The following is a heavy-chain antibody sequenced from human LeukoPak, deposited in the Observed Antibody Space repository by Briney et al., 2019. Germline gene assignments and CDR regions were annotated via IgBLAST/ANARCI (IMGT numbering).Heavy chain of an antibody. J-gene: IGHJ3*02. CDR1: GYTFTGYY. Sequence: GASVKVSCKASGYTFTGYYMHWVRQAPGQGLEWMGWISAYNGNTNYAQKLQGRVTMTTDTSTSTAYMELRSLRSDDTAVYYCARVPPYCSSTSCYSAFDIWGQGTMVTVSS. CDR2: ISAYNGNT. V-gene: IGHV1-18*04. D-gene: IGHD2-2*02. CDR3: ARVPPYCSSTSCYSAFDI.